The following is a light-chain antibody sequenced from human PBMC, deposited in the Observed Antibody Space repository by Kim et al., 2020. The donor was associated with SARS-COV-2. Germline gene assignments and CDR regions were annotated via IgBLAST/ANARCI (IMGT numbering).Light chain of an antibody. CDR1: SLDVGGYNY. Sequence: VPISWPRNSLDVGGYNYISLYERHPGKVPKLMIYEVTERPSGVPARFSGSKSGSTASLTVSGLQAEDEADYYCSSYAGGNNLVFGGGTQLTVL. J-gene: IGLJ2*01. V-gene: IGLV2-8*01. CDR2: EVT. CDR3: SSYAGGNNLV.